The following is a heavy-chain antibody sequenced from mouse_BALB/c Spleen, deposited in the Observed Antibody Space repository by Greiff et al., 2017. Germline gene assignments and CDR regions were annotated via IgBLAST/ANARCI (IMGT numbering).Heavy chain of an antibody. V-gene: IGHV5-6-3*01. CDR1: GFTFSSYG. Sequence: EVQLVESGGGLVQPGGSLKLSCAASGFTFSSYGMSWVRQTPDKRLELVATINSNGGSTYYPDSVKGRFTISRDNAKNTLYLQMSSLKSEDTAMYYCARDAYDGYPYWYFDVWGAGTTVTVSS. CDR3: ARDAYDGYPYWYFDV. J-gene: IGHJ1*01. D-gene: IGHD2-3*01. CDR2: INSNGGST.